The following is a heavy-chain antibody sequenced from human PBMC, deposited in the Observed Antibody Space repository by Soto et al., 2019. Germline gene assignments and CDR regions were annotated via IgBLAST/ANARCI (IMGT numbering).Heavy chain of an antibody. V-gene: IGHV4-59*08. CDR3: ARQKGGHIALVTGFDY. D-gene: IGHD5-18*01. J-gene: IGHJ4*02. CDR1: GGSINSYY. Sequence: QVQLQESGPGLVKPSETLSLTCTVSGGSINSYYWSWIRQPPGKGLEWFGNIYYSGSTSYNPSLERRVTISVDTTKNQCSLKLSSVTAADTAVYYCARQKGGHIALVTGFDYWGQGILVTVSS. CDR2: IYYSGST.